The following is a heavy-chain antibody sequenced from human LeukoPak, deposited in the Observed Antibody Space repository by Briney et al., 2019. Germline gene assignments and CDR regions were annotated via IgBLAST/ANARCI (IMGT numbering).Heavy chain of an antibody. D-gene: IGHD3-3*01. Sequence: ASVKVSCKASGYTFTSYGISWVRQAPGQGLEWMGWISAYNGNTNCAQKLQGRVTMTTDTSTSTAYMELRSLRSDDTAVYHCARAGYYDFWSGGRYYYYGMDVWGQGTTVTVSS. J-gene: IGHJ6*02. V-gene: IGHV1-18*01. CDR2: ISAYNGNT. CDR1: GYTFTSYG. CDR3: ARAGYYDFWSGGRYYYYGMDV.